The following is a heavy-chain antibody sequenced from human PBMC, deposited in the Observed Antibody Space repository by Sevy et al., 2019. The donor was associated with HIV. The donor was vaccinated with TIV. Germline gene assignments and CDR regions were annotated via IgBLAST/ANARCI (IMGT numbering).Heavy chain of an antibody. CDR3: AKGYCDGGSCPRDYYYYGMDV. CDR1: GFTFSTYA. CDR2: ISRSGRST. J-gene: IGHJ6*02. Sequence: GGSLRLSCVASGFTFSTYAMNWVRQAPGKGLEWVSSISRSGRSTYSADSVEGRFTISRDNFKNTLYLQLSSLRVDDTAVYYCAKGYCDGGSCPRDYYYYGMDVWSQGTTVTVSS. D-gene: IGHD2-15*01. V-gene: IGHV3-23*01.